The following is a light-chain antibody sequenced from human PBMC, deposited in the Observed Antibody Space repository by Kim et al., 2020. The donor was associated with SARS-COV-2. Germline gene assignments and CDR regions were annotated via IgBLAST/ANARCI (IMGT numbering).Light chain of an antibody. CDR1: SSDVGGSDY. Sequence: QSALTQPRSVSASPGQSVAISCTGTSSDVGGSDYVSWYQQHPGKAPKVIIYDVSKRPSGVPDRFSGSKSGNTASLTISGLQAEDEADYYCCSRAGSYIRVFGGGTKVTVL. J-gene: IGLJ3*02. CDR2: DVS. CDR3: CSRAGSYIRV. V-gene: IGLV2-11*01.